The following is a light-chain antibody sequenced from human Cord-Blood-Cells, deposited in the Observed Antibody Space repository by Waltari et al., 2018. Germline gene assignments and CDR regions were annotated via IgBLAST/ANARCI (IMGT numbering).Light chain of an antibody. J-gene: IGKJ1*01. CDR1: QSISSY. CDR3: QQSYSTSVT. V-gene: IGKV1-39*01. Sequence: GDRVTITCRASQSISSYLNWYQQKPGKAPKLLIYAASSLQSGVPSRFSGSGSGTDFTLTISSLQPEDFATYYCQQSYSTSVTFGQGTKVEIK. CDR2: AAS.